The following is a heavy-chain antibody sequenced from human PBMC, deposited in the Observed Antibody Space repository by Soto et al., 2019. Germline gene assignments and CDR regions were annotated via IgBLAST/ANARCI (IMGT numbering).Heavy chain of an antibody. CDR1: GGSISSYY. V-gene: IGHV4-59*08. CDR3: ARLYDSSPAY. Sequence: SETLSLTCTVSGGSISSYYWSWIRQPPGKGLEWIGYIYYGGSTNYNPSLKSRVTISVDTSKNQFSLKLSSVTAADTAVYYCARLYDSSPAYWGQGTLVTVSS. J-gene: IGHJ4*02. CDR2: IYYGGST. D-gene: IGHD3-22*01.